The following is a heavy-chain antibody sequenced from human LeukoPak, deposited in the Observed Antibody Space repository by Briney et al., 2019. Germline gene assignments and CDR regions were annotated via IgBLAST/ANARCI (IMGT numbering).Heavy chain of an antibody. CDR1: GFTFSSYA. D-gene: IGHD3-10*01. V-gene: IGHV3-23*01. J-gene: IGHJ4*02. CDR2: ISGSGGST. CDR3: AKDGYYGSGSYYNY. Sequence: GGSLRLSCAASGFTFSSYAMSWVRQAPGKGLEWVSAISGSGGSTYYADSVKGRFTISRDNSKNTLYLQMNSLRAEDTAVYYCAKDGYYGSGSYYNYWGQGTLVTVSS.